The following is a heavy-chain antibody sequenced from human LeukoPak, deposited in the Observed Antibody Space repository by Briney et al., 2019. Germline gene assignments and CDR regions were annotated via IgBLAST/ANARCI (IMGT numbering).Heavy chain of an antibody. V-gene: IGHV3-48*04. CDR3: ARVGTYDAFDI. CDR2: ISSDSNII. D-gene: IGHD1-1*01. J-gene: IGHJ3*02. CDR1: GFAFSSSS. Sequence: GGSLRLSCAASGFAFSSSSMNWVRQAPGKGLEWISYISSDSNIIYYADSVKGRFTISRDNAKNALYLQMNSLRAEDTAVYYCARVGTYDAFDIWGQGTMVTVSS.